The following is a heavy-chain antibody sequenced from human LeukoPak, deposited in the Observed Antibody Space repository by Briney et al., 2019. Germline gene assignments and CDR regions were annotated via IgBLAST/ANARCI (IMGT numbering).Heavy chain of an antibody. J-gene: IGHJ4*02. Sequence: GGSLRLSCAASGFTFSSYTMTWVRQAPGKGLEWVSSISIISSYIYYADSVKGRFTISRDNAKNSLYLQMNSLRAEDTAVYYCASAWGGYCSSTSCYPFDYWGQGNLVTVSS. CDR1: GFTFSSYT. CDR3: ASAWGGYCSSTSCYPFDY. V-gene: IGHV3-21*01. D-gene: IGHD2-2*01. CDR2: ISIISSYI.